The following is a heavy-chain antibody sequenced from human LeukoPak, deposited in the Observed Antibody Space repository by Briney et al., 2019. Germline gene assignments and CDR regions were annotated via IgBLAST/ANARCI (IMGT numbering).Heavy chain of an antibody. CDR2: MYYRGNT. D-gene: IGHD5-18*01. CDR3: AKGAGGFSYYNWFDP. V-gene: IGHV4-59*12. CDR1: GGSIRSYY. J-gene: IGHJ5*02. Sequence: SETLSLTCTVSGGSIRSYYWSWIRQPPGKGLEWIGYMYYRGNTNYNPSLKSRVTISVDTSKNQFSLKLASVTAADTAIYYCAKGAGGFSYYNWFDPWGQGTLVTVSS.